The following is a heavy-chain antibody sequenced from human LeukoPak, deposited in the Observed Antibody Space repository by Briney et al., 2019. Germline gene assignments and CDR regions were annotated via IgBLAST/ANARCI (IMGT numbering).Heavy chain of an antibody. Sequence: GGSLRLSCAASGFTFSSYWMSWVRQAPGKGLVWVSRINSDGSSTSYADSVKGRFTISRDNAKNTLYLQMNSLRAEDTAVHYCARDYGYSYGHDFDYWGQGTLVTVSS. V-gene: IGHV3-74*01. J-gene: IGHJ4*02. CDR2: INSDGSST. D-gene: IGHD5-18*01. CDR3: ARDYGYSYGHDFDY. CDR1: GFTFSSYW.